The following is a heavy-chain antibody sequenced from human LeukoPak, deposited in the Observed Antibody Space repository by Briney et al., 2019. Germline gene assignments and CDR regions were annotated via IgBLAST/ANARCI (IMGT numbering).Heavy chain of an antibody. V-gene: IGHV3-30*02. D-gene: IGHD2-21*01. CDR2: IRYDGSDK. CDR1: GFTFTTYG. CDR3: XKDHSQSFDS. Sequence: GGSLRLSCEASGFTFTTYGMHWVRQVPGKGLEWVAFIRYDGSDKYYVDSVKGRFTISRDNARSTLYLQMNSLRAEDTAVYYCXKDHSQSFDSWGQGTLVTVSS. J-gene: IGHJ4*02.